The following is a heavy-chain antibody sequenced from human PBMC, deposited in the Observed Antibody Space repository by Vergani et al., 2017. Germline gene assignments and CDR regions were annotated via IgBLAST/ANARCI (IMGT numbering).Heavy chain of an antibody. CDR3: AKNPGISTTRHYYAMYV. CDR2: ISPGASTV. CDR1: GFKFSDHY. J-gene: IGHJ6*02. V-gene: IGHV3-11*04. D-gene: IGHD1-1*01. Sequence: LEESGGGSVKPGGSLRLSCAASGFKFSDHYMSWIRQAPGKGLEWVSHISPGASTVSYTDSVTGRFTVSRDNDNNSLTLDMTTLRVEDTAVYYCAKNPGISTTRHYYAMYVWVQGTTVTVSS.